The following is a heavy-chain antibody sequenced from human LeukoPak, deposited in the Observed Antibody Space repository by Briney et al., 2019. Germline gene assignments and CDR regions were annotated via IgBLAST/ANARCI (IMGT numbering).Heavy chain of an antibody. CDR2: IGPRGDKT. D-gene: IGHD3-9*01. V-gene: IGHV3-23*01. CDR3: AKDVDFLAGYYRVTYFDF. CDR1: GFTFSTYA. J-gene: IGHJ4*02. Sequence: PGGSLRLSCAASGFTFSTYAMTWVRQAPGKGLEWVSGIGPRGDKTYYADSVKGRFTISRDNSKNTLYLQMNSLRAEGTAVYYCAKDVDFLAGYYRVTYFDFWGQGALVTVSS.